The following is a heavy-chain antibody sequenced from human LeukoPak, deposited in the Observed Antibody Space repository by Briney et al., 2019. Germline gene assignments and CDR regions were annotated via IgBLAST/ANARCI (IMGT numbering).Heavy chain of an antibody. CDR2: ISNSSSYI. J-gene: IGHJ6*04. CDR3: ARARSKRNIVVVPARYGMDV. V-gene: IGHV3-21*01. D-gene: IGHD2-2*01. CDR1: GFTFSSYS. Sequence: GGSLRLSCAASGFTFSSYSMNWVRQAPGKGLEWVSAISNSSSYIYYADSVKGRFTISRDNAKNSLYLQMKSLRAEDTAVYYCARARSKRNIVVVPARYGMDVWGKGTTVTVSS.